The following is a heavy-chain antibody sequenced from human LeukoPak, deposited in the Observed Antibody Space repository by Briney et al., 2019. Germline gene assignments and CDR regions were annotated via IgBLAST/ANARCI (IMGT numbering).Heavy chain of an antibody. CDR3: ARELGGSYNWFDP. D-gene: IGHD3-16*01. V-gene: IGHV1-2*06. CDR2: INPDSGGT. CDR1: GYTFTGYY. Sequence: ASVKVSCKASGYTFTGYYIHWVLQAPGQGLEWMGRINPDSGGTNFAQRFQGRVTMTRDTSISTAYMELSRLRSDDTAVYYCARELGGSYNWFDPWGQGTLVTVSS. J-gene: IGHJ5*02.